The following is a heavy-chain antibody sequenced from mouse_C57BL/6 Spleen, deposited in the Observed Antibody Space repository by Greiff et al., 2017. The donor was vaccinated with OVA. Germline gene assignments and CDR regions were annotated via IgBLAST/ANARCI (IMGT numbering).Heavy chain of an antibody. J-gene: IGHJ2*01. Sequence: EVKLMESGPGLVKPSQSLSLTCSVTGYSITSGYYWNWIRQFPGNQLEWMGYISYDGSNNYNPSLKNRISITRDPSKNQFFLKLNSVTTVDTATYYCASDWNYGSRAFFDYWGQGTTLTVSS. CDR2: ISYDGSN. V-gene: IGHV3-6*01. D-gene: IGHD1-1*01. CDR3: ASDWNYGSRAFFDY. CDR1: GYSITSGYY.